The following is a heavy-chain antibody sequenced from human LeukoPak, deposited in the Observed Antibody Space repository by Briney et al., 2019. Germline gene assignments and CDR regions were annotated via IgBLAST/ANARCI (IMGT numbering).Heavy chain of an antibody. CDR1: GFTFDDYA. CDR3: ARGRYFDWLSPFDY. D-gene: IGHD3-9*01. Sequence: GGSLRLSCAASGFTFDDYAMHWVRQAPGKGLEWVSGISWNSGSIGYADSVKGRFTISRDNAKNSLYPQMSSLRAEDTALYYCARGRYFDWLSPFDYWGQGTLVTVSS. V-gene: IGHV3-9*01. J-gene: IGHJ4*02. CDR2: ISWNSGSI.